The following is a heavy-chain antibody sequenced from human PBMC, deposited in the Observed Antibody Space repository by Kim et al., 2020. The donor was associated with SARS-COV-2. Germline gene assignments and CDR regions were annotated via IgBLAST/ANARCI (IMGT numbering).Heavy chain of an antibody. CDR1: GFTFSGSA. D-gene: IGHD3-9*01. V-gene: IGHV3-73*01. CDR2: IRSKANSYAT. J-gene: IGHJ4*02. Sequence: GSLRLSCAASGFTFSGSAMHWVRQASGKGLEWVGRIRSKANSYATAYAASVKGRFTISRDDSKNTAYLQMNSLKTEDTAVYYCTRAWALTGYAFDYWGQGTLVTVSS. CDR3: TRAWALTGYAFDY.